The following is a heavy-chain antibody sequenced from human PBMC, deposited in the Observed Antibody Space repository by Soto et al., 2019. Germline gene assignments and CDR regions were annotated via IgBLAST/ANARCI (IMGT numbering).Heavy chain of an antibody. Sequence: QVQLVQSGAEVKKPGASVKVSCKASGYTFTSYDINWVRQATGQGLEWMGWMNPNSGNTGYAQKFQGRVTMTRNTSISTAYMELISRRSEDTAVYYCARECSGGSCYSWDTGIYMDVWGKGTTVTVSS. J-gene: IGHJ6*03. CDR2: MNPNSGNT. V-gene: IGHV1-8*01. D-gene: IGHD2-15*01. CDR1: GYTFTSYD. CDR3: ARECSGGSCYSWDTGIYMDV.